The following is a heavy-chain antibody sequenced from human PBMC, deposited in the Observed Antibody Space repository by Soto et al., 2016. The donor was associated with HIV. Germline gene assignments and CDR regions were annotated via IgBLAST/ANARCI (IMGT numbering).Heavy chain of an antibody. D-gene: IGHD3-10*01. CDR1: GFTFGDYA. Sequence: EVQLVESGGGLVQPGRSLRLSCTASGFTFGDYAMSWVRQAPGKGLEWVGFIRSKAYGGTTEYAASVKGRFTISRDDSKSIAYLQMNSLKTEDTAVYYCTRDFYYGSGDIWGQGTMVTVSS. CDR3: TRDFYYGSGDI. J-gene: IGHJ3*02. CDR2: IRSKAYGGTT. V-gene: IGHV3-49*04.